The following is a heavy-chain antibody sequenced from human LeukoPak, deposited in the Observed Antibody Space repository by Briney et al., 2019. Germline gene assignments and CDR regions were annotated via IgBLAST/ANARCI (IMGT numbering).Heavy chain of an antibody. Sequence: ASAKVSCKASGYSFTSSDINWVRQAPGQGLEWMGWMNPNNGNTEYAQKFQGRLTITSNTATFTAYMELSSLTAEDTAIYYCARGSGWRSNFYYYMDVWGKGTTVTVSS. CDR3: ARGSGWRSNFYYYMDV. CDR1: GYSFTSSD. V-gene: IGHV1-8*03. D-gene: IGHD6-19*01. J-gene: IGHJ6*03. CDR2: MNPNNGNT.